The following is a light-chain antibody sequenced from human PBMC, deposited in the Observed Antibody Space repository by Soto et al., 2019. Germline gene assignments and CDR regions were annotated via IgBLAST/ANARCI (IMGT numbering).Light chain of an antibody. CDR1: QSVRSN. J-gene: IGKJ4*01. CDR3: QQYNYWPPLT. CDR2: GAS. Sequence: EIVMTQSPVTLSVSPGERATLSCRASQSVRSNLAWYQQKPGQAPRLLIYGASTRATGIPARFSGSGSGTDFTLTISSLQSEDFALYYCQQYNYWPPLTFGGGTKVEIK. V-gene: IGKV3-15*01.